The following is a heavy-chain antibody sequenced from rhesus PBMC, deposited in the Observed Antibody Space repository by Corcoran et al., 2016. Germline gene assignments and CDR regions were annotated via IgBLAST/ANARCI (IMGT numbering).Heavy chain of an antibody. J-gene: IGHJ4*01. CDR1: GASIRSSF. V-gene: IGHV4-169*02. CDR3: ARDRGTGTTSFLDD. CDR2: IHGSGSNT. Sequence: QLQLQESGPGLVKPSETLSLTCAVSGASIRSSFWFWIRQAPGKGLEWIGYIHGSGSNTRYNASLSSRVTLTIDTPKNQVSLKLSAVTAADTAVYYCARDRGTGTTSFLDDWGQGVLVTVSS. D-gene: IGHD1-7*02.